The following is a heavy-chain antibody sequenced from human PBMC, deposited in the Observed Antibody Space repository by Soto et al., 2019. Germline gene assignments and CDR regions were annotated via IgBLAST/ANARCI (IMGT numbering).Heavy chain of an antibody. CDR2: IKSKTDGGTT. CDR1: GFTFSNAW. J-gene: IGHJ6*03. V-gene: IGHV3-15*01. D-gene: IGHD2-2*01. Sequence: EVQLVESGGGLVKPGGSLRLSCAASGFTFSNAWMSWVRQAPGKGLEWVGRIKSKTDGGTTDYAAPVKGRFTISRDDSKDTLYLQMDSLKTEDTAGYYCTTEGGIGYCSSTSCYFNMDVWGKGTTVTVSS. CDR3: TTEGGIGYCSSTSCYFNMDV.